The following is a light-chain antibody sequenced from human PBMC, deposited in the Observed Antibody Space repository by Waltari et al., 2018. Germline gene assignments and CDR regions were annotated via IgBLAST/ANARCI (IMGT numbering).Light chain of an antibody. J-gene: IGLJ3*02. CDR1: SGHSSNV. Sequence: QLVLTQSPSASASLGASVKITCTLSSGHSSNVVAWHQQQPEKGPRYWMKVNSDGSHSKGDGIPDRFSGSSSGAARYLTISSLQSDDEADYYCQTWGTGIWVFGGGTRLTVL. V-gene: IGLV4-69*01. CDR3: QTWGTGIWV. CDR2: VNSDGSH.